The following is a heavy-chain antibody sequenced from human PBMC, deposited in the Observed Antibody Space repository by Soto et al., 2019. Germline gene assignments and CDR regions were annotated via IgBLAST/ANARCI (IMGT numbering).Heavy chain of an antibody. CDR2: IYHSGRT. CDR3: ARGGTTVTTFSF. Sequence: QLQLQESGSGLVKPSQTLSLTCAVSGGSISSGGYSWSCIRQPPGKGLEWIGYIYHSGRTNYNPSLKSRVTISGDRSKTQCSPELSSVTAADTAVYYCARGGTTVTTFSFWGQGTLVTVSS. J-gene: IGHJ1*01. V-gene: IGHV4-30-2*01. D-gene: IGHD4-17*01. CDR1: GGSISSGGYS.